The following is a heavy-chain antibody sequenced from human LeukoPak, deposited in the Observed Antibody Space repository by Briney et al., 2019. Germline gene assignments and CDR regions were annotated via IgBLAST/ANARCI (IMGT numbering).Heavy chain of an antibody. D-gene: IGHD4-17*01. CDR1: GFTFSSYW. Sequence: GGSLRLSCAASGFTFSSYWMSWVRQAPGKGLEWVASIKQDGSEKYYVDSVKGRFTISRDNAKNSLYLQKNSLRAEDTALYYCARAPGEGWFDPWGQGTLVTVSS. CDR3: ARAPGEGWFDP. CDR2: IKQDGSEK. J-gene: IGHJ5*02. V-gene: IGHV3-7*01.